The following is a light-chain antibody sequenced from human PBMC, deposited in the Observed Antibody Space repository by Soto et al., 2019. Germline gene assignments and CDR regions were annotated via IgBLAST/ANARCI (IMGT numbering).Light chain of an antibody. V-gene: IGKV3-11*01. CDR2: DVS. CDR1: QSVTSA. CDR3: QQRTTWPT. J-gene: IGKJ4*01. Sequence: EIVLTQSPATLSLSPGDRATLSCRASQSVTSAVAWFQQKPGQAPRLLIYDVSRRATGIPARFSGSGSGTDFTLTINSLEPEDFAVYYCQQRTTWPTFGGGTKVEIK.